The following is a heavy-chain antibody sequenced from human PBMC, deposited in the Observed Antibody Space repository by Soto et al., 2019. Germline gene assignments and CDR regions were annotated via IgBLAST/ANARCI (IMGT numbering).Heavy chain of an antibody. D-gene: IGHD2-2*03. V-gene: IGHV1-18*01. CDR3: ARVNGYCTMTSCFDY. CDR1: GYSFTNYG. CDR2: ISAYNGDT. J-gene: IGHJ4*02. Sequence: GASVKVSCKTSGYSFTNYGVSWARQAPGQGLEWMGWISAYNGDTEYAQIFQGRVTMTADTSTGTAHMEVRSLRSDDTAVYYCARVNGYCTMTSCFDYWGQGTLVTVSS.